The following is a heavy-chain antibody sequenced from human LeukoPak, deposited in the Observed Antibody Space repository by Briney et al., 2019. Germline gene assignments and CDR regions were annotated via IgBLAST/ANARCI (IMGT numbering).Heavy chain of an antibody. CDR1: GFTFSDYY. CDR2: ISSSSSYT. Sequence: PGGSLRLSCAASGFTFSDYYMSWIRQAPGKGLEWVSYISSSSSYTNYADSVKGRFTISRDNAKNSLYLKMNSLRAEDTAVYYCARGYSYGPTDYWGQGTLVTVSS. J-gene: IGHJ4*02. CDR3: ARGYSYGPTDY. V-gene: IGHV3-11*06. D-gene: IGHD5-18*01.